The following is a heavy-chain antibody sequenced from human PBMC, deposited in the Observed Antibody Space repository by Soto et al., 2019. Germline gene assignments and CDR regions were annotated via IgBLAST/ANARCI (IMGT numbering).Heavy chain of an antibody. V-gene: IGHV4-31*03. J-gene: IGHJ4*02. CDR2: IYHSGS. D-gene: IGHD4-17*01. CDR3: ATTTTTTLYFDD. Sequence: QMQQQESGPGLVKPSQTLSLTCTVSGGSINSGGYYWSWIRQHPEKGLEWIGYIYHSGSYYNPSLKSRVSISVDTSKNQFSLKLSSVTAADTAVYYCATTTTTTLYFDDWGQGTLVTVSS. CDR1: GGSINSGGYY.